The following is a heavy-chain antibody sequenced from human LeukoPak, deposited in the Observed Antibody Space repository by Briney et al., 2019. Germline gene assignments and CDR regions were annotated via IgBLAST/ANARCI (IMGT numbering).Heavy chain of an antibody. J-gene: IGHJ4*02. Sequence: GGSLRLSCAASGFTFDDYAMHWVRQAPGKGQEWVSGISWNSGSIGYADSVKGRFTISRDNAKNSLYLQMNSLRAEDTALYYCAKDSDYYDSSGLFNYWGQGTLVTVSS. CDR3: AKDSDYYDSSGLFNY. CDR1: GFTFDDYA. D-gene: IGHD3-22*01. CDR2: ISWNSGSI. V-gene: IGHV3-9*01.